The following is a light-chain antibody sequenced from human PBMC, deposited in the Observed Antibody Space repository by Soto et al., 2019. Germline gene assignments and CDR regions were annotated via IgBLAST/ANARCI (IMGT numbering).Light chain of an antibody. J-gene: IGKJ1*01. CDR2: KAS. CDR3: QHYSSYSEA. Sequence: DIQMTQSPSTLSGAVVDRVPITCRDSQTISRWLACYQQKPGKAPKLLIYKASTLKSGVPSRFSGSGSGTEFTLTISSLQPDDFATYYCQHYSSYSEAFGQGTKVELK. CDR1: QTISRW. V-gene: IGKV1-5*03.